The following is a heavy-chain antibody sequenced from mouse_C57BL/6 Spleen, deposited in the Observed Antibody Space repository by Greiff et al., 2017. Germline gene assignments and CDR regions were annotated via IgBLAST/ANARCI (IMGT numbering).Heavy chain of an antibody. V-gene: IGHV1-64*01. D-gene: IGHD1-1*01. CDR1: GYTFTSYW. CDR3: ARPSTEGYFDV. CDR2: IHPNSGST. J-gene: IGHJ1*03. Sequence: QVQLQQPGAELVKPGASVKLSCKASGYTFTSYWMHWVKQRPGQGLEWIGMIHPNSGSTNYNEKFKSKATLTVDKSSSTAYMQLSSLTSEDSAGYYCARPSTEGYFDVWGTGTTVTVSS.